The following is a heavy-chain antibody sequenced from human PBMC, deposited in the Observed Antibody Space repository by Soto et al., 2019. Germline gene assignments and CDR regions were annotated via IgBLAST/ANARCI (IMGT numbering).Heavy chain of an antibody. CDR3: ARDCSSSSCSVWHY. J-gene: IGHJ4*02. CDR1: GFSLSNYA. V-gene: IGHV3-23*01. Sequence: EVQLLESGGDLVQPGGSLRLSCAASGFSLSNYAMTWVRQAPGKGLEWVSGITGSADQTYYADSVKGRFIISRDNSKNTLYLQMNSLRAEDTALYYCARDCSSSSCSVWHYWGQGTLVTVSS. D-gene: IGHD2-2*01. CDR2: ITGSADQT.